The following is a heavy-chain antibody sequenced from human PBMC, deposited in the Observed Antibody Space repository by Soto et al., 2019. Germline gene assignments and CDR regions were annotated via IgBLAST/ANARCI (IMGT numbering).Heavy chain of an antibody. CDR3: AKDRRPNYYYGMDV. V-gene: IGHV3-30*18. J-gene: IGHJ6*02. CDR1: GFTFSSYG. D-gene: IGHD6-25*01. Sequence: QVQLVESGGGVVQPGRSLRLSCAASGFTFSSYGMHWVRQAPGKGLEWVAVISYDGSNKYYADSVKGRVTISRDNSKNTLYLQMNSLRAEDTAVYYCAKDRRPNYYYGMDVGGQGTTVTVS. CDR2: ISYDGSNK.